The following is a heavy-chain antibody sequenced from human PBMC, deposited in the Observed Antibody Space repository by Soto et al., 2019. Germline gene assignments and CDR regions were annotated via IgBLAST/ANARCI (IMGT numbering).Heavy chain of an antibody. CDR2: IIPMSGVT. CDR1: GGAFTTYG. Sequence: QVQLVQSGAEVKKPGSSVKVSCKASGGAFTTYGFSWVKQAPGQGPEWMGEIIPMSGVTNYAQSFQGRVTITADESSNTSYIEIIGLRSEDTAVYYCVRLPHVSGGTCYQFDYWGQGTLVTVSS. J-gene: IGHJ4*02. CDR3: VRLPHVSGGTCYQFDY. V-gene: IGHV1-69*01. D-gene: IGHD2-15*01.